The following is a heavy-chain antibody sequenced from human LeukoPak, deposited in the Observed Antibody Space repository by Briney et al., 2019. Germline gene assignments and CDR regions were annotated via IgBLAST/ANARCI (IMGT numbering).Heavy chain of an antibody. CDR3: AILGGDSSGYYQNDDY. J-gene: IGHJ4*02. D-gene: IGHD3-22*01. V-gene: IGHV1-46*01. CDR2: INPSGGST. Sequence: ASVKVSCEASGYTFTSYYMHWVRQAPGQGLEWMGIINPSGGSTSYAQKFQGRVTMTRDTSTSTVYMELSSLRSEDTAVYYCAILGGDSSGYYQNDDYWGQGTLVTVSS. CDR1: GYTFTSYY.